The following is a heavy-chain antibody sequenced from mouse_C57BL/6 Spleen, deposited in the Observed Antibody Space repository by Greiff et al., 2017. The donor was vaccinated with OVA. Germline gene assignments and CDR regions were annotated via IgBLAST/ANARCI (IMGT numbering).Heavy chain of an antibody. CDR1: GYSITSGYY. CDR3: ARGDWGYYYVAY. V-gene: IGHV3-6*01. J-gene: IGHJ3*01. CDR2: ISYDGSN. Sequence: LQESGPGLVKPSQSLSLTCSVTGYSITSGYYWNWIRQFPGNKLEWMGYISYDGSNNYNPSLKNRISITRDTSKNQFFLKLNSVTTEDTATYYCARGDWGYYYVAYWGQGTLVTVSA. D-gene: IGHD1-1*01.